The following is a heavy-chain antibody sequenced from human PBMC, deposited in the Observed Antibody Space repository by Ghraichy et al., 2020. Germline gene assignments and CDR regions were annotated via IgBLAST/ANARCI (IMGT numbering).Heavy chain of an antibody. Sequence: SQTLSLTCTVSGGSISSGGYYWSWIRQPPGKGLDWIGYIFYSGSTYYNPSLKSRVTISVDTSKNQFSLKLSSVTAADTAVYYCARASVNTANDYFDYWDQGTLVTVSS. D-gene: IGHD5-18*01. V-gene: IGHV4-31*03. J-gene: IGHJ4*02. CDR2: IFYSGST. CDR1: GGSISSGGYY. CDR3: ARASVNTANDYFDY.